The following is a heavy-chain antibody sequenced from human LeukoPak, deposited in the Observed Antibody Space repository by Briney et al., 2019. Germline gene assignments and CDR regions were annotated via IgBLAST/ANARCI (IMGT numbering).Heavy chain of an antibody. J-gene: IGHJ4*02. D-gene: IGHD1-26*01. CDR1: DGSISSSSYY. V-gene: IGHV4-39*07. CDR2: IYYSGNT. Sequence: SETLSLTCTVSDGSISSSSYYWGWIRQPPGKGLEWIGNIYYSGNTYYNPSLKSRVTISVDTSKNQFSLKLSSVTAADTAVYYCARFTWELRGGLDYWGQGTLVTVSS. CDR3: ARFTWELRGGLDY.